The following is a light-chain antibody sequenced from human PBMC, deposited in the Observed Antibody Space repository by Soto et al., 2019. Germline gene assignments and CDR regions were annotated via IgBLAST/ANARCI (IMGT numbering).Light chain of an antibody. Sequence: QSVLTQPPSVSGAPGQRVTISCTGSSSNIGAAYAVHWYQQLPGTAPKLLIYGNSNRPSGVPDRFSCSKSGTSASLAITGLQAEDEADYYCQSYDRSLRAYVFGTGTKLTVL. CDR1: SSNIGAAYA. J-gene: IGLJ1*01. CDR3: QSYDRSLRAYV. V-gene: IGLV1-40*01. CDR2: GNS.